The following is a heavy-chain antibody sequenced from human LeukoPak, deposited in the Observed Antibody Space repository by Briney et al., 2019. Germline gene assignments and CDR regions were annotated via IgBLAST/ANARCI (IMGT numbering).Heavy chain of an antibody. CDR2: IHYRGST. V-gene: IGHV4-59*01. J-gene: IGHJ4*02. CDR1: DGSISSYY. CDR3: ARWGHFDTSGYFVVDY. Sequence: SETLSLTCTISDGSISSYYWNWIRQSPGKGLEWIGHIHYRGSTHYNPSLQSRVSISIDTSKNHFSLNLRSVTAVDTAVYYCARWGHFDTSGYFVVDYWGQGTLVTASS. D-gene: IGHD3-22*01.